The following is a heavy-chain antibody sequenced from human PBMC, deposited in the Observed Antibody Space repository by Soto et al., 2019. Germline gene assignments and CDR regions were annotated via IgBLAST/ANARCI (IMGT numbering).Heavy chain of an antibody. CDR1: GGSLSSYY. V-gene: IGHV4-59*12. Sequence: SEILSLTCVVSGGSLSSYYWSWIRQPPGKGLEWIGYIYYSGSTNYNPSLKSRVTISVDTSKNQFSLKLSSVTAADTAVYYCARAPLNWGQGTLVNVSS. J-gene: IGHJ4*02. CDR2: IYYSGST. CDR3: ARAPLN.